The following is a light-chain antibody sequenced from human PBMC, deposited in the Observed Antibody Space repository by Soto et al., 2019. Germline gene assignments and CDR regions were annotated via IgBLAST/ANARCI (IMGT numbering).Light chain of an antibody. CDR3: QQYKFWPRT. J-gene: IGKJ1*01. Sequence: ETVMTQSPGTVSVSPGEGATLSCGASQTIGTFLAWYQYKPGQSPTLLIYGASTRAPGVPARFSGSGSGTEFTLTISSLQSEDFAVYYCQQYKFWPRTFGQWTKVDIK. V-gene: IGKV3-15*01. CDR2: GAS. CDR1: QTIGTF.